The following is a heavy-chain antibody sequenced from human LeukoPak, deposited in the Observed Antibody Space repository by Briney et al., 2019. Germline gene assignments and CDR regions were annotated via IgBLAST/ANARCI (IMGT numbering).Heavy chain of an antibody. D-gene: IGHD3-22*01. Sequence: ASVKVSCKASGGTFSSYAISWVRQAPGQGLEWMGGIIPIFGTANYAQKFQGRVTITADESTSTAYMELSSLRSEDTAVYYCARTYDSSGYYDQGLDYWGQGTLVTVSS. CDR2: IIPIFGTA. CDR3: ARTYDSSGYYDQGLDY. CDR1: GGTFSSYA. V-gene: IGHV1-69*13. J-gene: IGHJ4*02.